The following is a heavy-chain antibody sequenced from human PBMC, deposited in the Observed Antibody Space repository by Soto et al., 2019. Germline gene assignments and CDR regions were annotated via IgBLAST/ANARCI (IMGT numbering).Heavy chain of an antibody. V-gene: IGHV1-46*01. CDR3: ARDGRSSYNSGWYYFDY. CDR2: INPSGGST. D-gene: IGHD6-19*01. Sequence: ASVKFSCKASGYTFTSYYMHWVRQAPGQGLEWMGIINPSGGSTSYAQKFQGRVTMTRDTSTSTVYMELSSLRSEDTAVYYCARDGRSSYNSGWYYFDYWGQGTLVTVSS. J-gene: IGHJ4*02. CDR1: GYTFTSYY.